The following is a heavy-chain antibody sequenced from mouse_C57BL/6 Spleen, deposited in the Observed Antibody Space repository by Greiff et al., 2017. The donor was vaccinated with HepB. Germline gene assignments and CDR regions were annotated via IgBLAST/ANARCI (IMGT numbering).Heavy chain of an antibody. V-gene: IGHV1-61*01. J-gene: IGHJ1*03. D-gene: IGHD1-1*01. CDR2: IYPSDSET. CDR1: GYTFTSYW. CDR3: ARRAVSYGGYFDV. Sequence: VQLQQPGAELVRPGSSVKLSCKASGYTFTSYWMDWVKQRPGQGLEWIGNIYPSDSETHYNQKFKDKATLTVDKSSSTAYMQLSSLTSEDSAVYYCARRAVSYGGYFDVWGTGTTVTVSS.